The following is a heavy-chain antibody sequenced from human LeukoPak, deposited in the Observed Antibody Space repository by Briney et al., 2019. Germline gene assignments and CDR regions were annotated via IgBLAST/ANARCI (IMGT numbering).Heavy chain of an antibody. D-gene: IGHD3-10*01. V-gene: IGHV3-23*01. J-gene: IGHJ2*01. Sequence: GGSLRLSCAASGFTFSSYAMSWVRQAPGKGLEWVSAISGSGGSTYYADSVKGRFTISRDNSKNTLYLQMNSLRAEDTAVYYCAKDNHRITMVRVSWYFDLWGRGTLVTVSS. CDR3: AKDNHRITMVRVSWYFDL. CDR1: GFTFSSYA. CDR2: ISGSGGST.